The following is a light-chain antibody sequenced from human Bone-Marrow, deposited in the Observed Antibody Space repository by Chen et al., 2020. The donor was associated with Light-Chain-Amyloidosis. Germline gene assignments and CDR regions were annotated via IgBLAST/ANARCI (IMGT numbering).Light chain of an antibody. Sequence: EIVLTQSPATLSLSPGERATLSCRASQSVSSYLAWYQQKPGQAPRLLIYDASNSATGIPARFSGSGSGTDFTLTISSLEPGDFAVYYCQQRSNWPPITFGQGTRLEIK. J-gene: IGKJ5*01. CDR3: QQRSNWPPIT. CDR2: DAS. CDR1: QSVSSY. V-gene: IGKV3-11*01.